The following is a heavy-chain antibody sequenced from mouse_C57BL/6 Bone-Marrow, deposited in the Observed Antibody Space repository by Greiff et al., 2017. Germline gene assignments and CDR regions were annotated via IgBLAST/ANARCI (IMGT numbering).Heavy chain of an antibody. Sequence: QVQLQQSDAELVTPGASVKISCKVSGYTFTYHTIHWVTPRPGQGLEWIGCIYPRDGSRKYNEKLKGKATLTADISSSTAYMQLKSLTSEDSAVYFCARSGVVTWDWYFDVWGGGTTVTGSS. D-gene: IGHD2-12*01. J-gene: IGHJ1*01. V-gene: IGHV1-78*01. CDR3: ARSGVVTWDWYFDV. CDR2: IYPRDGSR. CDR1: GYTFTYHT.